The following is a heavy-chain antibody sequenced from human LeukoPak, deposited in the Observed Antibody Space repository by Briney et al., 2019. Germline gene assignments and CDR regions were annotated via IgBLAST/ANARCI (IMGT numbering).Heavy chain of an antibody. V-gene: IGHV3-23*01. Sequence: GGSLRLSCVASGFSFNNYAMNWVRQAPGKGLEWVSLIIGSSGSTFYADSVKGRFTTSRDKSKNTLYLQMNSLRAEDTAVYYCAKGAYDYIEIAYFDYWGQGSLVTVSS. D-gene: IGHD5-12*01. CDR1: GFSFNNYA. J-gene: IGHJ4*02. CDR2: IIGSSGST. CDR3: AKGAYDYIEIAYFDY.